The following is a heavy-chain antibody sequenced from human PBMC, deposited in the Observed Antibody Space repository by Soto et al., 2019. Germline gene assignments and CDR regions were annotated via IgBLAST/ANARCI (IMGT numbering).Heavy chain of an antibody. D-gene: IGHD2-8*01. V-gene: IGHV3-23*01. CDR3: AKLPSMVYAISTERYFDL. J-gene: IGHJ2*01. CDR1: GFTFSSYA. CDR2: ISGSGGST. Sequence: GGSLRLSCAASGFTFSSYAMSWVRQAPGKGLEWVSAISGSGGSTYYADSVKGRFTISRDNSKNTLYLQMNSLRAEVTAVYYCAKLPSMVYAISTERYFDLWGRGTLVTVSS.